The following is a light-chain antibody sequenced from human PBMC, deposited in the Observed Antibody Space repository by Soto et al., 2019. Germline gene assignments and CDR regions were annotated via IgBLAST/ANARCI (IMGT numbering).Light chain of an antibody. J-gene: IGKJ1*01. CDR3: HQRQSWPRT. CDR2: LAS. CDR1: QAVNTR. Sequence: EIVLTQSPATLSSFPGDRVTLSCRASQAVNTRLAWYQHKPGQAPRLIIYLASNRAAGVPARFSGSGSGTDFTLTISDVEPEDFAVYYCHQRQSWPRTFGQGTKVDIK. V-gene: IGKV3-11*01.